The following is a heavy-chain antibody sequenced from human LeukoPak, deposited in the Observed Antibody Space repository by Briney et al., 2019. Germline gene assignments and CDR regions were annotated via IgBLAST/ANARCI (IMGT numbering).Heavy chain of an antibody. CDR2: IYYSGST. J-gene: IGHJ4*02. CDR3: ARADSGSYSLYFDY. CDR1: GGSISSYY. D-gene: IGHD1-26*01. V-gene: IGHV4-59*01. Sequence: SETLSLTCTVSGGSISSYYWSWIRQPPGEGLEWIGYIYYSGSTNYNPSLKSRVTISVDTSKNQFSLKLSSVTAADTAVYYCARADSGSYSLYFDYWGQGTLVTVSS.